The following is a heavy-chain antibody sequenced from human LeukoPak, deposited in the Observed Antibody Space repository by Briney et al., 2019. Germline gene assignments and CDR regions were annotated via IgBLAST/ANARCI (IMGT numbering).Heavy chain of an antibody. CDR1: GFTFDDYG. V-gene: IGHV3-20*04. CDR2: INWNGGST. Sequence: GGSLRLSCAASGFTFDDYGMSWVRQAPGKGLEWVSGINWNGGSTGYADSVKGRFTISRDNAKNSLYLQMNSLRAEDTAVYYCARRGPRNYYYYYMDVWGKGTTVTVSS. CDR3: ARRGPRNYYYYYMDV. D-gene: IGHD7-27*01. J-gene: IGHJ6*03.